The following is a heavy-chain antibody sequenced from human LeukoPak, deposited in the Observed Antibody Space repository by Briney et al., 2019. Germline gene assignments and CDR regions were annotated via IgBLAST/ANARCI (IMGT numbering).Heavy chain of an antibody. D-gene: IGHD6-13*01. J-gene: IGHJ4*01. Sequence: GGSLRLSCAVSGFTFTDYGMNWVRQAPGKGLEWVASISQDGGDTAYVDSVKGRFTISRDNTKNSLYLQLNGLRAEDTAVYYSARDGKAAGLYFDLWGQGTVVTVS. CDR2: ISQDGGDT. CDR1: GFTFTDYG. V-gene: IGHV3-7*01. CDR3: ARDGKAAGLYFDL.